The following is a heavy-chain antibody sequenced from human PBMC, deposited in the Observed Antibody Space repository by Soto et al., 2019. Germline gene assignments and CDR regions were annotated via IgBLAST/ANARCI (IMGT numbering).Heavy chain of an antibody. Sequence: QVQLVQSGAEVKKPGASVKVSCKASGYTFTSYGISWVRQAPGQGLEWMGWISAYNGNTNYAQKLQGRVTMTTDTSTSTAYMELRSLRSDDTAVYYCAGGPSTCPNYYSYYYGMDVWGQGTTVTVSS. V-gene: IGHV1-18*01. CDR3: AGGPSTCPNYYSYYYGMDV. CDR2: ISAYNGNT. D-gene: IGHD1-7*01. CDR1: GYTFTSYG. J-gene: IGHJ6*02.